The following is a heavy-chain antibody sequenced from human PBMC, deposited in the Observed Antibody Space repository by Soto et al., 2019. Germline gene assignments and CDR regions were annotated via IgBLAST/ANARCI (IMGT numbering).Heavy chain of an antibody. CDR1: GYTFTSSG. V-gene: IGHV1-18*01. CDR2: ISTYNGNT. J-gene: IGHJ4*01. CDR3: ARDTPDIAVAGGPDY. D-gene: IGHD6-19*01. Sequence: GASVKVSCKAFGYTFTSSGLSWVRQAPGQGLEWMGWISTYNGNTKYAQMLQGRVTMSTDTSTSTAYMELRSLRSDDAAVYYCARDTPDIAVAGGPDYWGQGTLVTVSS.